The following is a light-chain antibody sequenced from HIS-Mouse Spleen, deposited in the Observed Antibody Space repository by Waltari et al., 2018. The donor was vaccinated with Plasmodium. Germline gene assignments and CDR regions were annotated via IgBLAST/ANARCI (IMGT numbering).Light chain of an antibody. CDR3: AAWDDSLNGWV. CDR2: SNN. CDR1: SSNIGSNT. Sequence: QSVLTQPPSASGTPGQRVTISCSGSSSNIGSNTVNWYQQLPGTAPKLLIYSNNVRPSGVPDRFSGSKSGTSASLAISGLQSEDEADYYCAAWDDSLNGWVFGGGTKLTVL. J-gene: IGLJ3*02. V-gene: IGLV1-44*01.